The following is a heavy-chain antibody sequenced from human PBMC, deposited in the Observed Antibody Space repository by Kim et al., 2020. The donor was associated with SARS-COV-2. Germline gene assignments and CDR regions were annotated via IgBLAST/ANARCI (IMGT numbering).Heavy chain of an antibody. CDR1: GYSFAAYY. Sequence: ASVKVSCKASGYSFAAYYVHWVRQAPGQGLEWMGWVNPKNGATRYAQKFEAGITITRDTSVNTAYMELRSLTSDDTAIYFCARAFVGDCKGDFCFHLDALDVWGHGTMVTVS. CDR3: ARAFVGDCKGDFCFHLDALDV. D-gene: IGHD2-21*01. J-gene: IGHJ3*01. CDR2: VNPKNGAT. V-gene: IGHV1-2*02.